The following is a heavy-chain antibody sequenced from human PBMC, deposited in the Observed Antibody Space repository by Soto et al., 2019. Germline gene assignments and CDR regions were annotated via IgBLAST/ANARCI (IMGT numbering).Heavy chain of an antibody. Sequence: GGSLRLSCAASGFTFSNNAMDWVRQATGKGLEWVAVISYDGSNKYIAESVKGRFTISRDNSKNTLFLQMNSLRAEDTAVYYCARETTTSAFSAMDVWGQGTTVTVSS. J-gene: IGHJ6*02. CDR3: ARETTTSAFSAMDV. D-gene: IGHD1-1*01. CDR2: ISYDGSNK. V-gene: IGHV3-30-3*01. CDR1: GFTFSNNA.